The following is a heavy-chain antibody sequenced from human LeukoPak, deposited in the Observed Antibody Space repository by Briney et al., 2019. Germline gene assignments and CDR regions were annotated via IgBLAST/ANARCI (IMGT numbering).Heavy chain of an antibody. CDR1: GFTFWSNW. CDR3: AKDGKKVTLTMIAVITYSGYMDV. V-gene: IGHV3-74*01. J-gene: IGHJ6*03. Sequence: GGSLRLSCVGSGFTFWSNWVQWVRQVPGKGLVWVSSINRDGRFTTYADSVKGRFSISRDNAKNTVYLQMNSLRAEDTAVYYCAKDGKKVTLTMIAVITYSGYMDVWGKGTTVTISS. CDR2: INRDGRFT. D-gene: IGHD3-22*01.